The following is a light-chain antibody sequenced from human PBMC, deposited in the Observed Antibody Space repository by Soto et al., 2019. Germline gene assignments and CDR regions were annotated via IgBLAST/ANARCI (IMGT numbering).Light chain of an antibody. Sequence: EVVLTQSPGTLSLSPGERATLYCRASQSVSSSNLAGYQQKRGQSPRLLISGASSRATGIPDRFSGSGSGPDFTLTISRLEPEDCAVYFCQHYGSSPWTFGQGSKV. CDR1: QSVSSSN. J-gene: IGKJ1*01. CDR3: QHYGSSPWT. CDR2: GAS. V-gene: IGKV3-20*01.